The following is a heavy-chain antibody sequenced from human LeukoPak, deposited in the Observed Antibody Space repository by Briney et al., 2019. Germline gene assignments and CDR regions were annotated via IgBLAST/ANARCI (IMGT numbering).Heavy chain of an antibody. D-gene: IGHD3-10*01. V-gene: IGHV4-59*01. J-gene: IGHJ5*02. CDR1: GGSISRNY. CDR2: IHSIGTT. CDR3: ATSYYGSGTYYNWFDP. Sequence: SETLSLTCTVSGGSISRNYWSWIRQTPGKGLEWIGYIHSIGTTNYNPSLESRLTISIDTSKNQFSLKLSSVTAADTAVYYCATSYYGSGTYYNWFDPWGQGTLVTVSS.